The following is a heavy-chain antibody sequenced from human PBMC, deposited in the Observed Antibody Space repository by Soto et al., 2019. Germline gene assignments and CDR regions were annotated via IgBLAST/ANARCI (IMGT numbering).Heavy chain of an antibody. V-gene: IGHV3-13*01. CDR3: ARDSRGWGLDV. J-gene: IGHJ6*02. Sequence: EVQLGESGGGLVQPGGSLRLSRAASGFTFSSYDMHWVRQTTGKGLERVSAIGRSGDTHYPDSVKGRFTISRDNAKTSLYLQMNGLRGGDTAVYYCARDSRGWGLDVWGQGTTVTVSS. D-gene: IGHD6-19*01. CDR2: IGRSGDT. CDR1: GFTFSSYD.